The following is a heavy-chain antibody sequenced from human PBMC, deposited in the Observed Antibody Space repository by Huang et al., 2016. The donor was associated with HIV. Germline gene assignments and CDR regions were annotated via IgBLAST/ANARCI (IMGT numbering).Heavy chain of an antibody. V-gene: IGHV7-4-1*02. CDR1: GYTFTDYA. CDR3: ARLTTLKYQPSSTRYNWFDP. CDR2: INTNTGSP. Sequence: QVQLVQSGSELKRPGASVKGSCRASGYTFTDYAMNWVRQAPGQGLEWMGWINTNTGSPTYAQGFTGRFVFALDTSVSTAYLQISGLKAEDTAIYYCARLTTLKYQPSSTRYNWFDPWGQGTLVTVSS. J-gene: IGHJ5*02. D-gene: IGHD4-17*01.